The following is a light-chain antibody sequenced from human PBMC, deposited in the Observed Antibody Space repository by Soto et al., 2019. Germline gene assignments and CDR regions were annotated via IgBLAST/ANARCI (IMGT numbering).Light chain of an antibody. V-gene: IGKV1-33*01. CDR1: HDIGTY. J-gene: IGKJ2*01. Sequence: DVQMTQSPSSLSASVGDRVTITCQASHDIGTYLNWYQHKPGKAPKLLIFDTSHLATGVPARFSGGVSDTYFTFTITNLQPEDFATYYCQQYHNLYTFGQGTKLEIK. CDR2: DTS. CDR3: QQYHNLYT.